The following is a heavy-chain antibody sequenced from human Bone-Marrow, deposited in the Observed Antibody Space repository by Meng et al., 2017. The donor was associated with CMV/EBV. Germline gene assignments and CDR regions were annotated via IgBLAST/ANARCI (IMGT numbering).Heavy chain of an antibody. V-gene: IGHV3-11*04. D-gene: IGHD6-6*01. J-gene: IGHJ6*02. CDR2: ISGSGIHI. CDR1: GFTFSDYY. Sequence: GESLKISCAASGFTFSDYYMSWIRQAPGKGLEWLSYISGSGIHIYYSASVKGRFTISRDNAKNSMYLQMNNLRAEDTAVYYCARDTYQRAFYSSSDYYYYGMAVWGQGTTVTVSS. CDR3: ARDTYQRAFYSSSDYYYYGMAV.